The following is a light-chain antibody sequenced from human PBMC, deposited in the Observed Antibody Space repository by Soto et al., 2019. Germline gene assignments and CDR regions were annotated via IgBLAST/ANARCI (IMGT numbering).Light chain of an antibody. Sequence: QSVLTQPASVSGSPGQSITISCTGTSSDVGGYNYVSWYQQHPGKAPKLMISEVRYRPSGVSDRLSGSKSGNTASLTISGLQAEDEADYYGSSYTSSSTLVFGAGTKVTVL. V-gene: IGLV2-14*01. CDR1: SSDVGGYNY. J-gene: IGLJ1*01. CDR2: EVR. CDR3: SSYTSSSTLV.